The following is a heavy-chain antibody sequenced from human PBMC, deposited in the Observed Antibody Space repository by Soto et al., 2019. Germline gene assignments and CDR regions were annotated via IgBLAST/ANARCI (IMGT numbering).Heavy chain of an antibody. J-gene: IGHJ4*02. V-gene: IGHV3-7*03. CDR2: IKHDGNEN. CDR3: GRGSRLRGRPY. D-gene: IGHD3-10*01. CDR1: GFTLRNYW. Sequence: QPGGSLRLSCAASGFTLRNYWMTWVRQAPGKGLEWVANIKHDGNENYYVASVKGRFTISSDNTKNSLYLQMNSLRVETSALYYCGRGSRLRGRPYWGPRILVTVSS.